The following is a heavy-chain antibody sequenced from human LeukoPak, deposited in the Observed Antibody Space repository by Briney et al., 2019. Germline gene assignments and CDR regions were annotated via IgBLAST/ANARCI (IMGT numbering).Heavy chain of an antibody. Sequence: SETLSLTCTVSGGSISGYYWSWIRQPPGKGLEWMGYIYYSGSTKYNPSLKSRVTMSVDTSRNQFSLKLSSVTAADTAVYYCARGGLENGYHSNDGFDIWGQGTMVTASS. CDR2: IYYSGST. CDR1: GGSISGYY. J-gene: IGHJ3*02. CDR3: ARGGLENGYHSNDGFDI. D-gene: IGHD3-22*01. V-gene: IGHV4-59*01.